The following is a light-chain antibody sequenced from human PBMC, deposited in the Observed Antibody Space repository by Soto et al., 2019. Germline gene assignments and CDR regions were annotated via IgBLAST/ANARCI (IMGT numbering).Light chain of an antibody. V-gene: IGKV1-5*03. CDR2: KAS. CDR3: QQYDSYAPYT. Sequence: DIQMTQFPPTLSASIGDRVTITCRASQTISSSLAWYQQKPGKAPKLLIYKASPLETGVPSRFSGSGSGTEFSLTISSMQTDDFATYFCQQYDSYAPYTFGQGTRLEIK. J-gene: IGKJ2*01. CDR1: QTISSS.